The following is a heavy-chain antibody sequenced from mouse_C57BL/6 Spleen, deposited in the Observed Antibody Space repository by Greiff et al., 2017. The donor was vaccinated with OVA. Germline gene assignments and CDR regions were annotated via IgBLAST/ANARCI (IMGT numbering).Heavy chain of an antibody. CDR1: GYSITSGYY. CDR3: ARDKDISGYGY. Sequence: ESGPGLVKPSQSLSLTCSVTGYSITSGYYWNWIRQFPGNKLEWMGYISYDGSNNSNPSLKNRISITRDTSKNQFFLKLNSVTTEDTATYYCARDKDISGYGYWGQGTTLTVSS. CDR2: ISYDGSN. D-gene: IGHD3-2*02. V-gene: IGHV3-6*01. J-gene: IGHJ2*01.